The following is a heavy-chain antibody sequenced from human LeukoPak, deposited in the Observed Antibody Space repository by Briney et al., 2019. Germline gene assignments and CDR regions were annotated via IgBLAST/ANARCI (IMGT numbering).Heavy chain of an antibody. J-gene: IGHJ4*02. V-gene: IGHV4-61*02. CDR1: GGSISSGSYY. Sequence: SQTLSLTCTVSGGSISSGSYYWSWIRQPAGKGLEWIGRIYTSGSTNYNPSLKSRVTISVDTSKNQFSLKLSSVTAADTAVYYCATSKSGEGWYQLLFGVWGQGTLVTVSS. D-gene: IGHD2-2*01. CDR3: ATSKSGEGWYQLLFGV. CDR2: IYTSGST.